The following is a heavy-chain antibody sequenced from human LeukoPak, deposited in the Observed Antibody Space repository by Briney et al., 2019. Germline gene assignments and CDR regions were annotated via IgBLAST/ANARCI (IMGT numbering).Heavy chain of an antibody. CDR3: AKDRASGLRYFDWLVDY. CDR2: ISGSGAST. D-gene: IGHD3-9*01. J-gene: IGHJ4*02. Sequence: GGSLRLSCAASGFTFSSYGMSWVRQAPGKGLEWVSAISGSGASTYCADSVKGRFTISRDNSKNTLYLQMNSLRAEDTAVYYCAKDRASGLRYFDWLVDYWGQGTLVTVSS. CDR1: GFTFSSYG. V-gene: IGHV3-23*01.